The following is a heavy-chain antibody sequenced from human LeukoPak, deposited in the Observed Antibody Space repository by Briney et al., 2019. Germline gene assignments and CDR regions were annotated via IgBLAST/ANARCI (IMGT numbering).Heavy chain of an antibody. D-gene: IGHD1-14*01. V-gene: IGHV3-30*02. J-gene: IGHJ5*02. CDR1: DLTFSSYG. CDR3: AKANDCHGTNCPSHPGT. Sequence: PGGSLRLSCGASDLTFSSYGMHWVRQAPGKGLEWVAFIRYDGSNKYYADSVKGRFTISRDNSKNTLYLQMNSLRAEDTAVYYCAKANDCHGTNCPSHPGTWGQGTLVTVSS. CDR2: IRYDGSNK.